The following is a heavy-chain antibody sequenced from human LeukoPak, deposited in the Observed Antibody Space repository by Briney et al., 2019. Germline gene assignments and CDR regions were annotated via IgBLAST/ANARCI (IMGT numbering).Heavy chain of an antibody. J-gene: IGHJ4*02. CDR1: GLTVITND. CDR2: LYSDGNT. V-gene: IGHV3-53*01. CDR3: AKDGLYYDGSEHVYYFDS. D-gene: IGHD3-22*01. Sequence: GGSLRLSCAASGLTVITNDMTWVRQAPGKGLEWVSVLYSDGNTKYADSVKGRFTISRDNSKNTLYLQMNSLRAEDTALYYCAKDGLYYDGSEHVYYFDSWGQGTLVTVSS.